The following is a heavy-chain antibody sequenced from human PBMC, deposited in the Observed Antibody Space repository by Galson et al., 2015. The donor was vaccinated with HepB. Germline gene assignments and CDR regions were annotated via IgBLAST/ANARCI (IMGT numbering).Heavy chain of an antibody. D-gene: IGHD3-10*01. CDR3: AADPLLWFGVYYYGMGV. CDR2: IVVGSGNT. CDR1: GFTFTSSA. J-gene: IGHJ6*02. Sequence: SVKVSCKASGFTFTSSAMQWVRQARGQRLEWIGWIVVGSGNTNYAQKFQERVTITRDMSTSTAYMELSSLRSEDTAVYHCAADPLLWFGVYYYGMGVWGPRTKVTGSS. V-gene: IGHV1-58*02.